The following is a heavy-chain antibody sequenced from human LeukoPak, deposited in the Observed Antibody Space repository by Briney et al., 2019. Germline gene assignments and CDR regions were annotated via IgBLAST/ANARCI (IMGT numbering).Heavy chain of an antibody. D-gene: IGHD6-19*01. CDR2: ISSSGTYK. Sequence: GGSLRLSCAVSGFTFSSYSMSWVRQAPGKGLEWVSPISSSGTYKYYADSVKGRFTISRDNAKNSLYLQMSSLRAEDTAVYYCAKGKDSVAGATNDYWGQGTLVTVSS. CDR1: GFTFSSYS. J-gene: IGHJ4*02. V-gene: IGHV3-21*01. CDR3: AKGKDSVAGATNDY.